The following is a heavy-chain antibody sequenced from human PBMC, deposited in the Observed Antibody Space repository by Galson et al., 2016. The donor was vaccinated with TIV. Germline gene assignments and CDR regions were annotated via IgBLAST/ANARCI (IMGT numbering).Heavy chain of an antibody. CDR2: IIPLFRTT. J-gene: IGHJ6*02. CDR1: GGTFSSYV. Sequence: SVKVSCKASGGTFSSYVFNWVRLAPGQGLEWMGGIIPLFRTTNYAQKFQGRVTITADESTNTAYMELKSLRSGDTAVYYCTSGRNTAFDTYHYYYGMDVWGQGTTVTVSS. D-gene: IGHD5-18*01. V-gene: IGHV1-69*13. CDR3: TSGRNTAFDTYHYYYGMDV.